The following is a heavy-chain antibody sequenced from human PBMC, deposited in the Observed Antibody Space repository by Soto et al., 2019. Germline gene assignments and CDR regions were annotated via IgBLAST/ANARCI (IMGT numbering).Heavy chain of an antibody. CDR3: AREHWVAYSDFCSGYGDY. D-gene: IGHD3-3*01. J-gene: IGHJ4*02. CDR2: IKDDGSNK. V-gene: IGHV3-7*01. CDR1: GFTFSSHW. Sequence: EVLLVESGGGLVQPGGSLRLSCAVSGFTFSSHWMNWVRQAPGKGLEWVATIKDDGSNKYYVDSVKGRFTICRDNAKSSLYVQMNSLRVEDTAVYYCAREHWVAYSDFCSGYGDYWGQGTLVTVSS.